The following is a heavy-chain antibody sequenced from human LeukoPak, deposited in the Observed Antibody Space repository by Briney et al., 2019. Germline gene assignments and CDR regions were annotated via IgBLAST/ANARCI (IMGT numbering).Heavy chain of an antibody. CDR1: GFTFSAYW. Sequence: GGSLRLSCAASGFTFSAYWMTWVRQAPGKGLEWVSSISGSSSYIYYADSVKGRFTISRHNAKNSLYLQMNSLRAEDTALYYCAKDIAGRVGGIDYWGQGTLVTVSS. CDR3: AKDIAGRVGGIDY. D-gene: IGHD3-10*01. J-gene: IGHJ4*02. V-gene: IGHV3-21*04. CDR2: ISGSSSYI.